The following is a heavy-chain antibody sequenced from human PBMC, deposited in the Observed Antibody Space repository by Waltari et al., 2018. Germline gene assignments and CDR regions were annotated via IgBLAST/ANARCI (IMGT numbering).Heavy chain of an antibody. D-gene: IGHD3-3*01. J-gene: IGHJ4*02. V-gene: IGHV3-66*02. Sequence: EVQLVASGGGLVQPGGSLSLSCAASGFPVSSNYMTWVRQAPGKGLEWVSVIYTGGGIFYADSVRGRFTISRDNSKNTLYLLMNSLRAEDTAVYYCARGTYYDLDYWGQGTLVTVSS. CDR2: IYTGGGI. CDR3: ARGTYYDLDY. CDR1: GFPVSSNY.